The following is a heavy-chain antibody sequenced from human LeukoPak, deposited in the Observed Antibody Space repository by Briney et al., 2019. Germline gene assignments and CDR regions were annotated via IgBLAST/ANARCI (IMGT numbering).Heavy chain of an antibody. V-gene: IGHV4-34*01. D-gene: IGHD5-18*01. J-gene: IGHJ4*02. CDR1: GGSFSGYY. Sequence: SETLSLTCAVYGGSFSGYYWSWIRQPPGKGLEWIGEINHSGSTNYNPSLKSRVTISVDTSKNQFSLKLSSVTAADTAVYYCARPAPNGYSYLYWGQGTLVTVSS. CDR3: ARPAPNGYSYLY. CDR2: INHSGST.